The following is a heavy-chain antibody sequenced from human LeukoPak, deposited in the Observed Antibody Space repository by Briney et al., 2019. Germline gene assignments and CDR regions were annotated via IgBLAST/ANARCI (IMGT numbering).Heavy chain of an antibody. J-gene: IGHJ4*02. CDR2: IKSKTDGGTT. CDR1: GFTFSSYE. Sequence: GGSLRLSCAASGFTFSSYEMNWVRQAPGKGLEWVGRIKSKTDGGTTDYAAPVKGGFTISRDDSKNTLYRQMNSLKTEDTAVYYCTGRDSGSYYTLDYWGQGTLVTVSS. CDR3: TGRDSGSYYTLDY. V-gene: IGHV3-15*01. D-gene: IGHD1-26*01.